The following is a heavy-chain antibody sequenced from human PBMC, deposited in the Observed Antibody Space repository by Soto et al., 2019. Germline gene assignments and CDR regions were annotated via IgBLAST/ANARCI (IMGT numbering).Heavy chain of an antibody. CDR1: GGPISSYY. D-gene: IGHD3-10*01. V-gene: IGHV4-59*08. CDR3: ATRSNGEGDDSDY. CDR2: MVYSGST. Sequence: QVQLQESGPGLVKPSETLSLTCTVSGGPISSYYWSWIRQPPGKGLEWIGCMVYSGSTNYNPSLKSRVTISVDTSKNQFSLKLSSVPAADTAVYFCATRSNGEGDDSDYWGQGTLVTVSS. J-gene: IGHJ4*02.